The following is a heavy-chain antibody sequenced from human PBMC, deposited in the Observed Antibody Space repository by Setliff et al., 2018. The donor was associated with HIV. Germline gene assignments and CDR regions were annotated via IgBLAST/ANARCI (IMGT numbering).Heavy chain of an antibody. D-gene: IGHD4-17*01. CDR2: MCHGGNNN. J-gene: IGHJ3*02. CDR3: AREFNYFGDYDLFMGAFDI. Sequence: TSETLSLTCGVSGYSISSDYCWGWIRQPPGKGLEWIGNMCHGGNNNYYNPSLKSRVTISVDTSKNQFFLKVTSVTAADTAVYYCAREFNYFGDYDLFMGAFDIWGQGTMVTVSS. CDR1: GYSISSDYC. V-gene: IGHV4-38-2*02.